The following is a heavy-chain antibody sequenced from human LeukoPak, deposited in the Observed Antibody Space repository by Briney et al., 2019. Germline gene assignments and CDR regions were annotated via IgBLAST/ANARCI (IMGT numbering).Heavy chain of an antibody. CDR3: ARSFRLDAFDI. Sequence: GGSLRLSCAASGFTFSSYSXXXXXXXXXXXXXWVSSISSSSSYIYYADSVKGRFTISRDNAKNSLDLQMNSLRAEDTAVYYCARSFRLDAFDIWGQGTMVTVSS. J-gene: IGHJ3*02. D-gene: IGHD6-13*01. CDR2: ISSSSSYI. V-gene: IGHV3-21*01. CDR1: GFTFSSYS.